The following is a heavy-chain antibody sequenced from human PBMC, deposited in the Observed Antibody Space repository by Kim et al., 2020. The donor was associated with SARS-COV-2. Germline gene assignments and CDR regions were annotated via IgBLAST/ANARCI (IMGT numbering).Heavy chain of an antibody. Sequence: ASVKVSCKASGYTFTSYDINWVRQATGQGLEWMGWMNPNSGNTGYAQKFQGRVTMTRNTSISTAYMELSSLRSEDTAGYYCARAVAVKSYYYGMDVWGQGTTVTVS. CDR1: GYTFTSYD. V-gene: IGHV1-8*01. CDR2: MNPNSGNT. CDR3: ARAVAVKSYYYGMDV. J-gene: IGHJ6*02. D-gene: IGHD6-19*01.